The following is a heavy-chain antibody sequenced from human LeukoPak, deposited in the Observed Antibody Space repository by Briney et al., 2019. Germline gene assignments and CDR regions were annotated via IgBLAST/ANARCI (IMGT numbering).Heavy chain of an antibody. J-gene: IGHJ4*02. V-gene: IGHV4-34*01. Sequence: SETLSLTCAVHGGSFSGYYWSWIRQPPGKGLEWIGEINHSGSTNYNPSLKSRVTISVDTSKNQFSLKLSSVTAADTAVYYCAREYSYGPWVDYWGQGTLVTVSS. CDR1: GGSFSGYY. CDR2: INHSGST. D-gene: IGHD5-18*01. CDR3: AREYSYGPWVDY.